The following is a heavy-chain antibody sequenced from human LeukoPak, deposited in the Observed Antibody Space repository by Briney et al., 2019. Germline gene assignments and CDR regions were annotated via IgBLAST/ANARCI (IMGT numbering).Heavy chain of an antibody. Sequence: SETLSLTCTVSGGSISSSSYYWGWIRQPPGKGLEWIGSIYYSGSTYYNPSLKSRVTISVDTSKNQFSLKLSSVTAADTAVYYCASSFVSFDYWGQGTLATVSS. V-gene: IGHV4-39*01. CDR1: GGSISSSSYY. J-gene: IGHJ4*02. CDR3: ASSFVSFDY. CDR2: IYYSGST.